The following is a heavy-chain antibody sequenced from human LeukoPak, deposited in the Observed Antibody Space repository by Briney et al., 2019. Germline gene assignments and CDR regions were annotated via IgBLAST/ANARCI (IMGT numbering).Heavy chain of an antibody. Sequence: ASVKVSCKASGYTFTGYYMHWVRQAPGPGLDWMGRSNPKSGGKNDAQKLQGRVTMTRDTSISTAYMELSRLRCDDTAVYYCAREGFWSGYYTHNWFDPWGQGTLVTVS. J-gene: IGHJ5*02. D-gene: IGHD3-3*01. CDR1: GYTFTGYY. CDR3: AREGFWSGYYTHNWFDP. V-gene: IGHV1-2*06. CDR2: SNPKSGGK.